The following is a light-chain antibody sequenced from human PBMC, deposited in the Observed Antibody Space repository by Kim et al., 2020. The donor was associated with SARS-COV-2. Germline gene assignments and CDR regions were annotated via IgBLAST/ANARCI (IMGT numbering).Light chain of an antibody. Sequence: GQSVPIPCTGTSNDIGGYNSVSWFQQHPGKAPKLVIYDVRQRPSGVPDRFSGSKSGNTASLTISGLQAEDEADYYCCSYAGSYTLVFGGGTQLTVL. CDR1: SNDIGGYNS. V-gene: IGLV2-11*01. CDR2: DVR. J-gene: IGLJ3*02. CDR3: CSYAGSYTLV.